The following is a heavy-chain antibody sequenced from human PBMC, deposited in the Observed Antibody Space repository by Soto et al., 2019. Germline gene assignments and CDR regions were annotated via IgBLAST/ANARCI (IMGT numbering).Heavy chain of an antibody. J-gene: IGHJ5*01. CDR1: GYTFTDYY. CDR3: ARKSLYGSGSSFDF. V-gene: IGHV1-2*02. D-gene: IGHD3-10*01. CDR2: INPNTGDT. Sequence: QVQLVQSGAEVKKPGASVRVSCKASGYTFTDYYMHWVRQAPGQGLEWMAWINPNTGDTKYDQKFYGRVTVTRDTSNRILYMELSSLRSDDTAIYYCARKSLYGSGSSFDFWGQGTLVTVSS.